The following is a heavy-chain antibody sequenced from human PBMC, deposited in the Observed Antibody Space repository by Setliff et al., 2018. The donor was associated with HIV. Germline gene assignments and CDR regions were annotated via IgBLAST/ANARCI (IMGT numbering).Heavy chain of an antibody. Sequence: GASVKVSCKTSGYTFTNHGINWVRQAPGQGLEWMGWSSTSNENTYYAEKFQGRDTMTTDTSTNTAYLDLGSLRSDDTAIYYCARVIQDTSGWYGRLDYWGQGTQVTAPQ. CDR2: SSTSNENT. J-gene: IGHJ4*02. D-gene: IGHD6-19*01. V-gene: IGHV1-18*01. CDR1: GYTFTNHG. CDR3: ARVIQDTSGWYGRLDY.